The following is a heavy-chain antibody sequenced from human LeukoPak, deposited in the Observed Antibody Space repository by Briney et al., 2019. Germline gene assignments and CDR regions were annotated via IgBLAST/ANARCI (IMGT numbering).Heavy chain of an antibody. Sequence: PGGSLRLSCAASGFTFSSYAMSWVRQAPGKGLEWVSYISNSGTTIYYADSVKGRFTISRDNAKNSLYLQMNSLRAEDTAVYYCARRDSDSIKCRGSNWFDPWGQGTLVSVSS. CDR2: ISNSGTTI. J-gene: IGHJ5*02. V-gene: IGHV3-48*01. CDR1: GFTFSSYA. D-gene: IGHD3-22*01. CDR3: ARRDSDSIKCRGSNWFDP.